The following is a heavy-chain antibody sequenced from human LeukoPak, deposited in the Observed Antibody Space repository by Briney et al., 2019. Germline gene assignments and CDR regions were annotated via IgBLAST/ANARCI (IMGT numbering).Heavy chain of an antibody. CDR3: ARDLRYDSSGYSRDY. CDR2: ISIGGDTT. D-gene: IGHD3-22*01. Sequence: PGGSLRLSRAASGFTFSSHGMCWVRQAPGRGLEWVSSISIGGDTTYSDSVKGRFTISRDNSKNTLYLQLDSLRAEDTAVYYCARDLRYDSSGYSRDYWGQGTLVTVSS. V-gene: IGHV3-23*01. CDR1: GFTFSSHG. J-gene: IGHJ4*02.